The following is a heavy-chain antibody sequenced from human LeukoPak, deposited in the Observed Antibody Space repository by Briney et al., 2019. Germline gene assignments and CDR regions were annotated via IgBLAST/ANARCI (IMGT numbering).Heavy chain of an antibody. CDR1: GGSISSGGYY. Sequence: SETLSLTCTVSGGSISSGGYYWSWIRQHPGKGLEWIGYIYPSGSTYYNPSLKSRVTISVDTSKNQFSLKLSSVTAADTAVYYCVRCSSSSYCFDYWGQGTLVTVSS. J-gene: IGHJ4*02. CDR3: VRCSSSSYCFDY. V-gene: IGHV4-31*03. D-gene: IGHD6-13*01. CDR2: IYPSGST.